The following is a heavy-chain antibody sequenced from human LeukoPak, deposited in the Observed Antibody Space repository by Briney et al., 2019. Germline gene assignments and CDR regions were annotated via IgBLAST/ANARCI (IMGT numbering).Heavy chain of an antibody. V-gene: IGHV3-23*01. J-gene: IGHJ4*02. CDR2: ISGSGGST. Sequence: GGSLRLSCAASGFTFSNCAMSWVRQAPGKGLEWVSTISGSGGSTNYADSVKGRFTISRDNSKNTLYLQMNSLRAEDTAVYYCVKQRGYSGYDNFDYWGQGTLVTVSS. D-gene: IGHD5-12*01. CDR1: GFTFSNCA. CDR3: VKQRGYSGYDNFDY.